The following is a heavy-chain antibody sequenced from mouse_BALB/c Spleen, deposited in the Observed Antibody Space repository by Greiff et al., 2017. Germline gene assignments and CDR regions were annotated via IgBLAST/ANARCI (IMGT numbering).Heavy chain of an antibody. CDR1: GYSITSDYA. CDR3: ARGVKLAY. D-gene: IGHD4-1*01. CDR2: ISYSGST. J-gene: IGHJ3*01. V-gene: IGHV3-2*02. Sequence: EVKLQESGPGLVKPSQSLSLTCTVTGYSITSDYAWNWIRQFPGNKLEWMGYISYSGSTSYNPSLKSRISITRDTSKNQFFLQLNSVTTEDTATYYCARGVKLAYWGQGTLVTVS.